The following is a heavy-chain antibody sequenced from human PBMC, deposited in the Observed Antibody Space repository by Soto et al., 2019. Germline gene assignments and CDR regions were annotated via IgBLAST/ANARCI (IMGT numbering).Heavy chain of an antibody. Sequence: QVQLVQSGAEVKKPGSSVKVSCKASGGTFSSYAISWVRQAPGQGLEWMGGLIPIFGTANYAQKFQGRVAMTADESTSPGYMELSSLRSEDTAVYYCAKNPDNYYYGMDVWGQGTTVTVSS. V-gene: IGHV1-69*12. CDR2: LIPIFGTA. CDR3: AKNPDNYYYGMDV. D-gene: IGHD3-9*01. J-gene: IGHJ6*02. CDR1: GGTFSSYA.